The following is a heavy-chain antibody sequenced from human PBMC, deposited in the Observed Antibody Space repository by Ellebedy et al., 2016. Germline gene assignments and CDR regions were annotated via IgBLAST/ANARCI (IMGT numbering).Heavy chain of an antibody. CDR1: GFTLNNYA. CDR3: ARGWLRGSFDI. V-gene: IGHV3-23*01. J-gene: IGHJ3*02. D-gene: IGHD6-19*01. CDR2: ITGETATT. Sequence: GESLKISCAASGFTLNNYAMTWIRQAAGEGLEWVSAITGETATTYYADSVKGRFTISRDNARNSLYLQMNSLRAEDTAVYYCARGWLRGSFDIWGQGTTVIVSS.